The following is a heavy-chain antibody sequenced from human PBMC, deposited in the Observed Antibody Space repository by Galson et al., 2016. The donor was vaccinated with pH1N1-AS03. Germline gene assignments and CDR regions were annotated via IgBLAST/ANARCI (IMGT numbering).Heavy chain of an antibody. D-gene: IGHD3-22*01. J-gene: IGHJ4*02. CDR3: ARDRYHGLPGDYYESAY. Sequence: SVKVSCKASTDNFVDYGISWVRQAPGQGLEWMGGIVPFSVTTDYAQKFQGRISITADESTSTAYMALSSLTSEDTAVYYCARDRYHGLPGDYYESAYWGQGTLVTVSS. CDR2: IVPFSVTT. CDR1: TDNFVDYG. V-gene: IGHV1-69*13.